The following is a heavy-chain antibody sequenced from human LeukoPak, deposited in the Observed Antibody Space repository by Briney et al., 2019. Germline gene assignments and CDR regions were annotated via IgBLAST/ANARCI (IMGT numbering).Heavy chain of an antibody. J-gene: IGHJ6*02. CDR1: GFAFSGSA. CDR3: ARHVYDSGGFYSGMDV. D-gene: IGHD2/OR15-2a*01. Sequence: GGSLRLSCAASGFAFSGSAMHWVRQASGNGLEWVGRIRSKADSYATSYAASVKGRFAISRDDSKNTAYLQMNSLKTEDTAVYYCARHVYDSGGFYSGMDVWGQGTTVTVSS. V-gene: IGHV3-73*01. CDR2: IRSKADSYAT.